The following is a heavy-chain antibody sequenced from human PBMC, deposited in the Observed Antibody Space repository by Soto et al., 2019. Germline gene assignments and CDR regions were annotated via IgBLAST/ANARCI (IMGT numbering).Heavy chain of an antibody. J-gene: IGHJ5*02. V-gene: IGHV1-18*01. Sequence: ASVKVSCKASGYTFTSYGISWVRQAPGQGLEWMGWISACNGNTNYAQKLQGRVTMTTDTSTSTAYMELRSLRSDDTAVYYCARAPYYYASGGRMSCCGVNWLDPWGKGTLVTVSS. CDR2: ISACNGNT. D-gene: IGHD3-22*01. CDR3: ARAPYYYASGGRMSCCGVNWLDP. CDR1: GYTFTSYG.